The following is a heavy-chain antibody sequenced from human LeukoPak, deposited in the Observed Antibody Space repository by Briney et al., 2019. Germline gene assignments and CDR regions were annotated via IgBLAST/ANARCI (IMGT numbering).Heavy chain of an antibody. V-gene: IGHV3-23*01. CDR3: AKSSGPGGYYYYGMDV. J-gene: IGHJ6*02. D-gene: IGHD3-22*01. CDR2: ISGDGGIT. CDR1: EFTFNTYA. Sequence: GGSLRLSCAASEFTFNTYAVSWVRQAPGKGLEWVLAISGDGGITYYADSVRGRFTISRDNSKSTLYLQMNSLRAEDTAVYYCAKSSGPGGYYYYGMDVWGQGTTVTVSS.